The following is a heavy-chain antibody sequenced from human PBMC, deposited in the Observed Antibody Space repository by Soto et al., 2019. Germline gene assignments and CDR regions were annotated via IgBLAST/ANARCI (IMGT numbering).Heavy chain of an antibody. Sequence: EVQLVESGGGLVQPGGSLSVSCAVSGFTFSAYWMNWVRQAPGKGLEWVANIKPDGGAQYYVASVRGRFTISRDNAKNSVYLQMNSLRPEDTAVYYCARLDAIAVTGKPQDYWGQGILVTV. CDR3: ARLDAIAVTGKPQDY. CDR1: GFTFSAYW. D-gene: IGHD6-19*01. CDR2: IKPDGGAQ. J-gene: IGHJ4*02. V-gene: IGHV3-7*05.